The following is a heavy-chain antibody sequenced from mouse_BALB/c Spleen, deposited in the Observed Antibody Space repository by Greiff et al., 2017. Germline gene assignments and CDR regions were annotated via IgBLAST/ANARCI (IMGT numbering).Heavy chain of an antibody. CDR3: TIIYYDYDCFDY. D-gene: IGHD2-4*01. CDR1: GYTFTSYW. Sequence: VQLQQPGAELVRPGASVKLSCKASGYTFTSYWINWVKQRPGQGLEWIGNIYPSDSYTNYNQKFKDKATLTVDKSSSTAYMQLSSPTSEDSAVYYCTIIYYDYDCFDYWGQGTTLTVSS. J-gene: IGHJ2*01. V-gene: IGHV1-69*02. CDR2: IYPSDSYT.